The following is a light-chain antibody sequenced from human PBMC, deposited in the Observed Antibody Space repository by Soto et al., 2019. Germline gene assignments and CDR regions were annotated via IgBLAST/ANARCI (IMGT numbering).Light chain of an antibody. V-gene: IGKV3-20*01. CDR1: QSFSSTY. CDR3: QQYGSSGT. J-gene: IGKJ1*01. Sequence: IVLTQSPGTLSFSPGERATLSCRASQSFSSTYLAWYQQKPGQAPRLLIYGASSRATGIPDRFSGSGSGTDFTLTISRLEPEDFAVYYCQQYGSSGTFGQGTKVDIK. CDR2: GAS.